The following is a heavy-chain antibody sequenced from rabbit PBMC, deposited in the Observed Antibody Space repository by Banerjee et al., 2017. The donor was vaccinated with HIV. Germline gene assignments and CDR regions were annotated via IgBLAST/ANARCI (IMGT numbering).Heavy chain of an antibody. J-gene: IGHJ4*01. CDR2: IVTNSGNT. CDR1: GLSFNGYVY. Sequence: EQLEESGGDLVKPEGSLTLTCTASGLSFNGYVYICWVRQAPGKGLELIACIVTNSGNTWYPNWVNGQFTVSRGTTPSTVDLQMTSLTVADAATYFCARDLDGAIGWNFGWWGQGT. D-gene: IGHD2-1*01. V-gene: IGHV1S43*01. CDR3: ARDLDGAIGWNFGW.